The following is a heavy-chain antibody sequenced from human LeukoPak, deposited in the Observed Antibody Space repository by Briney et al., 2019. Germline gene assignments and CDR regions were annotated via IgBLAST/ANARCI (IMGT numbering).Heavy chain of an antibody. J-gene: IGHJ2*01. CDR1: GFTFGDYT. CDR3: YIGGSSDFDL. D-gene: IGHD4-23*01. CDR2: ISWDGGST. V-gene: IGHV3-43*01. Sequence: GGSLRLSCAASGFTFGDYTMHWVRQAPGKGLEWVSLISWDGGSTYYADSVKGRFTISRDNSKNSLYLQMNSLRTEDTALYYCYIGGSSDFDLWGRGTLVTVSS.